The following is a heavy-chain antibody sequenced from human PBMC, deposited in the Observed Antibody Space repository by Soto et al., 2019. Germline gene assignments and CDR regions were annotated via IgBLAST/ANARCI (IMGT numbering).Heavy chain of an antibody. V-gene: IGHV3-30*18. J-gene: IGHJ5*02. CDR3: AKDLLKTTVTTPGS. CDR1: GFTFRNYG. D-gene: IGHD4-17*01. Sequence: QVQLVESGGGVVQPGRSLRLSCTASGFTFRNYGMHWVRQAPGKGLEWVAVISFDGNNEYYSGSVKGRFTISRDNFKDTLYLQMNSLRAEDTAVYYCAKDLLKTTVTTPGSWGPGILVTVSS. CDR2: ISFDGNNE.